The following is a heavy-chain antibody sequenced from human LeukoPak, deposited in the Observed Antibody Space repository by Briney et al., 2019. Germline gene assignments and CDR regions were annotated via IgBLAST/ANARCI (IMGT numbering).Heavy chain of an antibody. V-gene: IGHV4-59*01. Sequence: PSETLSLTCTVSGGSISSYYWSWIRQPPGKGLEWIGYIYYSGSTNYNPSLKNRVTISVDTSKNQFSLKLSSVTAADTAVYYCARSGGYSYGFSTDYYMDVWGKGTTVTVSS. CDR1: GGSISSYY. D-gene: IGHD5-18*01. CDR3: ARSGGYSYGFSTDYYMDV. J-gene: IGHJ6*03. CDR2: IYYSGST.